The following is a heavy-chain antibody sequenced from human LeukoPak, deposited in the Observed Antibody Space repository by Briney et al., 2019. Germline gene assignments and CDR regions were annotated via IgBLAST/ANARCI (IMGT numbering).Heavy chain of an antibody. D-gene: IGHD2-15*01. CDR1: GFTFSSYA. CDR3: ARELTLLGYCSGGSCYITDY. Sequence: GGSLRLSCAASGFTFSSYAMHWVRQAPGKGLEWVAVISYDGSNKYYADSVKGRFTISRDNSKNTLYLQMNSLRAEDTAVYYCARELTLLGYCSGGSCYITDYWGQGTLVTVSS. V-gene: IGHV3-30-3*01. CDR2: ISYDGSNK. J-gene: IGHJ4*02.